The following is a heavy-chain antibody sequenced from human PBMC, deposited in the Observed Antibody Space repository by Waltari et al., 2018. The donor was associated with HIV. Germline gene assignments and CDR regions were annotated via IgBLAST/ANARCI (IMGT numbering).Heavy chain of an antibody. D-gene: IGHD3-22*01. CDR2: RYFGGSS. V-gene: IGHV4-59*01. CDR3: ARGDSNGYYFDY. Sequence: QVQLQESGPGLVKPSETLSLTCTVSGDSMSGYYWSWIRQPPGKGLECIVYRYFGGSSNYNPSLRSRVTISLDTSSNQFSLTVNSVSAADTAIYYCARGDSNGYYFDYWGQGTLVTVSS. J-gene: IGHJ4*02. CDR1: GDSMSGYY.